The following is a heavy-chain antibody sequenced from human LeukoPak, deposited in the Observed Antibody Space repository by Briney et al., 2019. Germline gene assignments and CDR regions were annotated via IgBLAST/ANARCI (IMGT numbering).Heavy chain of an antibody. CDR3: ARDPLRVATGTYYFDY. V-gene: IGHV3-21*01. CDR2: ISNSSRYI. J-gene: IGHJ4*02. D-gene: IGHD5-12*01. CDR1: GFTFSSYS. Sequence: GGALRLSCAASGFTFSSYSMNWVRQAPGKGLEWVYSISNSSRYIYYADSVKGQFNISRDNPNNLLDPQMNKMRADDTAVYYCARDPLRVATGTYYFDYWGQETLVTVSS.